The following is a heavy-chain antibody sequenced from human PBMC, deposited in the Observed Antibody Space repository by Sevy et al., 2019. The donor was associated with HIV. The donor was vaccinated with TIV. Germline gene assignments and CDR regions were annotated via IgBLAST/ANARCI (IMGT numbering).Heavy chain of an antibody. CDR1: GFTFSSYG. CDR3: ARDLESYNYGAYGPSFMPDY. V-gene: IGHV3-33*01. CDR2: IWFDGSNT. Sequence: GSLRLSCAASGFTFSSYGMHWVRQAPGKGLEWVAVIWFDGSNTFYADSVKGRFTISRDIAENTLHLQMNSLRAEDTAVYYFARDLESYNYGAYGPSFMPDYWGQGTVVTVSS. J-gene: IGHJ4*02. D-gene: IGHD1-1*01.